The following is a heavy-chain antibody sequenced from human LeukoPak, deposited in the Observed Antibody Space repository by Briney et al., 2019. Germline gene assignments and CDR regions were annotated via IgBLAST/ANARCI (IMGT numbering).Heavy chain of an antibody. CDR1: GYSISSGYY. CDR2: IYHSGST. CDR3: ARVRTVTTPFDY. D-gene: IGHD4-17*01. Sequence: SETLSLTCTVSGYSISSGYYWGWIRQPPGQGLEWIGSIYHSGSTYYNPSLKSRVTISVDTSKNQFSLKLSSVTAADTAVYYCARVRTVTTPFDYWGQGTLVTVSS. J-gene: IGHJ4*02. V-gene: IGHV4-38-2*02.